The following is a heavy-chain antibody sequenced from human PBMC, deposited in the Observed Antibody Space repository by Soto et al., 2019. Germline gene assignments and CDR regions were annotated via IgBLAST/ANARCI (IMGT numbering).Heavy chain of an antibody. CDR3: ARLIHCKTTSCYFDY. Sequence: SETLSLTCTVAGGSISSSRCHWGWIRQPPGKGLEWIGSVYYSGKTYYNPSLKSRVTISEDTSKNQFSLKLSSVTAADTAVFYCARLIHCKTTSCYFDYWGQGTLVXVSS. CDR2: VYYSGKT. J-gene: IGHJ4*02. CDR1: GGSISSSRCH. D-gene: IGHD2-2*01. V-gene: IGHV4-39*01.